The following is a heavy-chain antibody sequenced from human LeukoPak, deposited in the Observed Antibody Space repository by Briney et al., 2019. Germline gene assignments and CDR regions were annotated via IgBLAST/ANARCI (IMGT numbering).Heavy chain of an antibody. CDR2: IKQDGSVT. Sequence: GGSLRLSCAASGFTFSNYWMSWVRQAPGKGLGWVANIKQDGSVTDYVESVKGRFAIYRNNARNSVYLQMNSLRAEDTAVYSCARIGYSSSCTDYWGQGTLVTVSS. V-gene: IGHV3-7*01. CDR3: ARIGYSSSCTDY. CDR1: GFTFSNYW. J-gene: IGHJ4*02. D-gene: IGHD6-13*01.